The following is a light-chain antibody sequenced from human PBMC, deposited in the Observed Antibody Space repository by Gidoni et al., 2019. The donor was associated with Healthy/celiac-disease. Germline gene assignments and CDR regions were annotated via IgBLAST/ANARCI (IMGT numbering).Light chain of an antibody. J-gene: IGKJ1*01. CDR2: DAS. CDR1: QIVSSY. Sequence: EIVLTQSPATLSLSPGERATLSCRASQIVSSYLAWYQQKPGQAPRLLIYDASNRATGIPARFSGSGSGTDFTLTISSLEPEDFAVYYCQQRSNWWTFGQXTKVEIK. V-gene: IGKV3-11*01. CDR3: QQRSNWWT.